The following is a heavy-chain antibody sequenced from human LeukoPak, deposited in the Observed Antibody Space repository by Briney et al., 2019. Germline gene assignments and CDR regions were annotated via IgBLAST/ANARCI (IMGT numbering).Heavy chain of an antibody. Sequence: SETLSLTCTVSGGSISSYYWSWIRQPPGKGLELIGYIYYSGSTNYNPSLKSRVTISVDTSKNQFSLKLSSVTAADTAVYYCARDIPTYYDFWSGYYTGTRPPIWGKGTTVTVSS. CDR1: GGSISSYY. J-gene: IGHJ6*04. V-gene: IGHV4-59*01. D-gene: IGHD3-3*01. CDR3: ARDIPTYYDFWSGYYTGTRPPI. CDR2: IYYSGST.